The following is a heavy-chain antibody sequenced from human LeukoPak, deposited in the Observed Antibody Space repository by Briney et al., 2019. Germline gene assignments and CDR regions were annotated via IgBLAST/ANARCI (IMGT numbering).Heavy chain of an antibody. CDR2: ISWNSGSI. CDR3: AKSSFADIVVVPAAPRVGNAFDI. V-gene: IGHV3-9*03. J-gene: IGHJ3*02. CDR1: GFTFDDYA. Sequence: PGGSLRLSCAASGFTFDDYAMHWVRQAPGKGLEWVSGISWNSGSIGYADSVKGRFTISRDNAKNSLYLQMNSLRAEDMALYYCAKSSFADIVVVPAAPRVGNAFDIWGQGTMVTVSS. D-gene: IGHD2-2*01.